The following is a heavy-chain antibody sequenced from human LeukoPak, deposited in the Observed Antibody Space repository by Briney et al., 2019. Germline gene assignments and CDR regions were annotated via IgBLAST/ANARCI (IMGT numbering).Heavy chain of an antibody. Sequence: SETLPLTCSVSGASISGSGYYLGWIRQPPGKGLEWIGNIYYTGSTYYNASLQSRVTISIDTSKNQFSLRLNSVTAADTAMYYCVKSGGYGLIDYWGQGTLVTVSS. CDR3: VKSGGYGLIDY. D-gene: IGHD1-26*01. CDR2: IYYTGST. CDR1: GASISGSGYY. J-gene: IGHJ4*02. V-gene: IGHV4-39*01.